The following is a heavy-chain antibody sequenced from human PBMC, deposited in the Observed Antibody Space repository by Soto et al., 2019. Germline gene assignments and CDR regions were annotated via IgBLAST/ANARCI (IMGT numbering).Heavy chain of an antibody. D-gene: IGHD5-18*01. V-gene: IGHV3-23*01. CDR2: ITGSGGST. J-gene: IGHJ5*02. CDR3: AKDRSVDTRDWFDP. Sequence: PGGSLRLSCAASGFAFGTYAMNWFRQAPGKGLEWVSGITGSGGSTYYADSVKGRFTISRDNSKNTLYLQMNSLRGDDTAVYYCAKDRSVDTRDWFDPWGQGTLVTVSS. CDR1: GFAFGTYA.